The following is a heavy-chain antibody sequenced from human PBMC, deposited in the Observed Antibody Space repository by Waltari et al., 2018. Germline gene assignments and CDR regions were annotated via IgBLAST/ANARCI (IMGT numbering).Heavy chain of an antibody. Sequence: EVQLVESGGGLVKPGGSLRLSCAASGFTFSNAWMNWVRQAPGKGLEWVGRIKSKTEGGTTDYAAPVKGRFTISRDDSKNTLYLQMNSLQTEDTAVYYCTSLTTVTKRDSWGQGTLVTVSS. J-gene: IGHJ4*02. CDR2: IKSKTEGGTT. CDR3: TSLTTVTKRDS. CDR1: GFTFSNAW. D-gene: IGHD4-17*01. V-gene: IGHV3-15*01.